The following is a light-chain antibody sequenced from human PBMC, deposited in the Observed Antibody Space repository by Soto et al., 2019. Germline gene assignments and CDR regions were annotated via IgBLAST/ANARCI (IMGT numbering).Light chain of an antibody. CDR3: QQRSNWPLIT. CDR1: QNVRNY. J-gene: IGKJ5*01. Sequence: EIVLTQSPATLSLSPGERATLSCRASQNVRNYLAWYQHKPGQAPRLLIYDASNRATGIPARFSGSGSGTDFTLTISSLEPEDFAVFYCQQRSNWPLITFGQGTRLEI. V-gene: IGKV3-11*01. CDR2: DAS.